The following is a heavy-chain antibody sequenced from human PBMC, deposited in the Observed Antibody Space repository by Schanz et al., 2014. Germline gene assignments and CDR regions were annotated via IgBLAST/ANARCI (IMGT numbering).Heavy chain of an antibody. J-gene: IGHJ4*02. Sequence: VQLEQSGAEVKKPGPSVKVSCKASGGTFSSFGINWVRQAPGQGLEWMGRIIPSLGLAKYEQKFQDKVTITADTSTTTAYMELRGRRSEDTAVDYCARERLECGAEGYSVEAFEIWGQGTLVIVSS. D-gene: IGHD2-21*01. CDR1: GGTFSSFG. CDR2: IIPSLGLA. V-gene: IGHV1-69*04. CDR3: ARERLECGAEGYSVEAFEI.